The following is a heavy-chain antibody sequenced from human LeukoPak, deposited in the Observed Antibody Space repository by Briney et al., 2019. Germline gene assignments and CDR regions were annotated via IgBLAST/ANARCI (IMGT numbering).Heavy chain of an antibody. Sequence: SETLSLTCTVSGYSISSGYYWGWIRQPPGKGLEWIGSIYHSGSTYYNPSLKSRVTISVDTSKNQFSLKLSSVTAADTAVYYCARVSVGYYYDSSGLGLFDYWGQGTLVTVSS. D-gene: IGHD3-22*01. V-gene: IGHV4-38-2*02. J-gene: IGHJ4*02. CDR2: IYHSGST. CDR3: ARVSVGYYYDSSGLGLFDY. CDR1: GYSISSGYY.